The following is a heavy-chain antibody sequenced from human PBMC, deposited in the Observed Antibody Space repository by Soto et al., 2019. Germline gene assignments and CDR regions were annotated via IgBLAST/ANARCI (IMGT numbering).Heavy chain of an antibody. V-gene: IGHV3-7*01. Sequence: GGSLRLSCAASGFSFSTYLMSWVRQAPGKGLEWVANIKQGGNEKFYVDSVSGRFTISRDNDKKSLYLQMDSLRVEDTAVYYCVGAMTYEVPYYYYSMDVWGQGTTVTV. CDR2: IKQGGNEK. CDR1: GFSFSTYL. D-gene: IGHD3-16*01. J-gene: IGHJ6*02. CDR3: VGAMTYEVPYYYYSMDV.